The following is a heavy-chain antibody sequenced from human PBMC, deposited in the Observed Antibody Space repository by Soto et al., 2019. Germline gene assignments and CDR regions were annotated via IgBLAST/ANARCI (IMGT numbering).Heavy chain of an antibody. CDR1: GGSISSGGYY. J-gene: IGHJ6*02. D-gene: IGHD6-6*01. CDR3: ARDRALIREQLSSYYYYGMDV. Sequence: SETLSLTCTVSGGSISSGGYYWSWIRQHPGKGLEWIGYIYYSGSTYYNPSLKSRVTISVDTSKNQFSLKLSSVTAADTAVYYCARDRALIREQLSSYYYYGMDVWGQGTTVTVSS. V-gene: IGHV4-31*03. CDR2: IYYSGST.